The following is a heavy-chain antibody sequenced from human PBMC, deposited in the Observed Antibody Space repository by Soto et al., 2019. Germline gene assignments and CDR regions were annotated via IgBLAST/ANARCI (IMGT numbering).Heavy chain of an antibody. Sequence: SATQSLTCAVYGGTFSGYYWSWIHQPPGKGLEWIGEINHSGSTNYNPSLKSRVTISVDTSKNQFSLKLSSVTAADTAVYYCASGIAAAVHWFDPWGQGTLVTVSS. V-gene: IGHV4-34*01. CDR3: ASGIAAAVHWFDP. J-gene: IGHJ5*02. D-gene: IGHD6-13*01. CDR1: GGTFSGYY. CDR2: INHSGST.